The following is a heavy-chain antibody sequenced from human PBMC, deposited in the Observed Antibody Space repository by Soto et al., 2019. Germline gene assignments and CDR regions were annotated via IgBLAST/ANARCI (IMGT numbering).Heavy chain of an antibody. V-gene: IGHV4-34*12. CDR1: GGSFSGYF. CDR3: ARPHYDSNTFYYFFDY. Sequence: SETLSLTCAVYGGSFSGYFWSWVRQPPGKGLEWIGEIFHGGSTNYSPSLKSRVTISVDTSKNQFSLELSSVTAADTAVYYCARPHYDSNTFYYFFDYWGQGTLVTVSS. D-gene: IGHD3-22*01. J-gene: IGHJ4*02. CDR2: IFHGGST.